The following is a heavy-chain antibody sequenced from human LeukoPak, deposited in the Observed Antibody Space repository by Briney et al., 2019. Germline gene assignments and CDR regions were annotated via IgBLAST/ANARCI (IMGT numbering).Heavy chain of an antibody. D-gene: IGHD3-10*02. CDR1: GFTFSTYA. CDR3: AELGITMIGGV. V-gene: IGHV3-21*01. J-gene: IGHJ6*04. CDR2: ISSISGYI. Sequence: GGSLRLSCAASGFTFSTYAMNWVRQAPGKGLEWVSSISSISGYIHYADSVKGRFTISRDNAKNSLYLQMNSLRAEDTAVYYCAELGITMIGGVWGKGTTVTISS.